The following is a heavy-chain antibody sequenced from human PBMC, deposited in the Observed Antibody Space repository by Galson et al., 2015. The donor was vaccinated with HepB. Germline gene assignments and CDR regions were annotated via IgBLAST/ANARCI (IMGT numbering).Heavy chain of an antibody. CDR2: ITGGGGMT. CDR3: VKFRGSGSYKSYWFDC. V-gene: IGHV3-23*01. D-gene: IGHD1-26*01. J-gene: IGHJ5*01. Sequence: SLRLSCAASGFTFRTYAMTWVRQAPGKGLEWVSGITGGGGMTFYADSVKGRFTISRDNSKNTLYLQMNSPRAEDTAVYYCVKFRGSGSYKSYWFDCWGQGTLATVSS. CDR1: GFTFRTYA.